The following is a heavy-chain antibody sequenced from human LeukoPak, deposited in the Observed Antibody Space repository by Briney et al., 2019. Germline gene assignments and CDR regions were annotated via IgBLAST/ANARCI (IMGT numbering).Heavy chain of an antibody. CDR1: GYTLTELS. Sequence: ASVKVSCKVSGYTLTELSMHWVRQAPGKGLEWMGGFDPEDGETIYAQKFQGRATMTEDTSTDTAYMELSSLRSEDTAVYYCATDPAGEGVVIRDYWGQGTLVTVSS. J-gene: IGHJ4*02. V-gene: IGHV1-24*01. CDR2: FDPEDGET. CDR3: ATDPAGEGVVIRDY. D-gene: IGHD3-3*01.